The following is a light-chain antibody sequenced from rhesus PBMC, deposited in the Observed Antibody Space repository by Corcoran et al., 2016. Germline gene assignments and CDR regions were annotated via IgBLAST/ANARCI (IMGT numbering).Light chain of an antibody. Sequence: DIQMTQSPSSLSASVGDTVTITCRASPGISSWLAWYQQKPGKAPKLLNYKASILQSGVPSRFSGSGSGTDFTLTISSLQSEYFATYYCQQYSSRPLTFGEGTKVELK. J-gene: IGKJ4*01. V-gene: IGKV1-22*01. CDR3: QQYSSRPLT. CDR2: KAS. CDR1: PGISSW.